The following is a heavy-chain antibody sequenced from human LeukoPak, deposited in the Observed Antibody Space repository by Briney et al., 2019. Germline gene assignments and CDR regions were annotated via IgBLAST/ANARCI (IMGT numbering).Heavy chain of an antibody. J-gene: IGHJ4*02. CDR3: ARNGASSGRPYHLDY. Sequence: GGSLRLSCAASGFTFRKYNMNWVRQAPGKGLEWVSAISSGSSYIYYADSVKGRFTISRDNAENSVYLQMNGLRAEDTAVYFCARNGASSGRPYHLDYWGQGTLVTVSS. CDR1: GFTFRKYN. CDR2: ISSGSSYI. V-gene: IGHV3-21*01. D-gene: IGHD6-19*01.